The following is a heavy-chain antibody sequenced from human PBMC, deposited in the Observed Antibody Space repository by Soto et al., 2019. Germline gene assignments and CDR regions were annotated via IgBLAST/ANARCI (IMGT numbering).Heavy chain of an antibody. D-gene: IGHD1-26*01. V-gene: IGHV3-23*01. Sequence: EVQLLESGGGLVQPGGSLRLSCAASGFTFSSYAMRWVRQAPVKGLEWVSAISGSGGSTYYADSVKGRFTISRDNSKNTLYTQMHSLRAEDTAVYYGARRGSGSYYGVWGQGTRVSVSS. CDR1: GFTFSSYA. CDR3: ARRGSGSYYGV. J-gene: IGHJ4*02. CDR2: ISGSGGST.